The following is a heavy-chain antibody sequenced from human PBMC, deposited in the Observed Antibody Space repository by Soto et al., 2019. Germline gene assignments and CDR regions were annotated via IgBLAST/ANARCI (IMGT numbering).Heavy chain of an antibody. D-gene: IGHD3-10*01. Sequence: SVKVSCKASGGNFSSYAISWVRQAPGQGLEWMGGIIPIFGTANYAQKFQGRVTITADKSTSTAYMELSSLRSEDTAVYYCARHLRWFGELWKCFDPWGQGTLVTFSS. CDR2: IIPIFGTA. CDR1: GGNFSSYA. V-gene: IGHV1-69*06. CDR3: ARHLRWFGELWKCFDP. J-gene: IGHJ5*02.